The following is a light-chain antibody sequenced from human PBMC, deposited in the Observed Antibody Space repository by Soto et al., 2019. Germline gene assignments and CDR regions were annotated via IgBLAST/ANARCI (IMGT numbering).Light chain of an antibody. CDR2: DAS. J-gene: IGKJ4*01. V-gene: IGKV1-5*01. Sequence: DIQMTQSPSTLSASVGDRVTITCRASQSISSWLAWYQQKPGKAPKLLIFDASSLESGVPSRFSGSGSGTEFTLTISSLQPDDFATYSCQQYNSYPHTFGGGTKVDIK. CDR1: QSISSW. CDR3: QQYNSYPHT.